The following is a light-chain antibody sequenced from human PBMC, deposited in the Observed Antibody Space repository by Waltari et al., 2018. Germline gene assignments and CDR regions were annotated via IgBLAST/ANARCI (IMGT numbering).Light chain of an antibody. J-gene: IGLJ1*01. V-gene: IGLV2-14*01. CDR3: SSYTSSSTFV. CDR1: SSDVGGYNF. CDR2: DVS. Sequence: QSALTQPSYVSGSPGQSITLACTGTSSDVGGYNFGSWYQQHPGKAPKLMIYDVSKRPSGVSNRFSGSKSGNTASLTISGLQAEDETDYYCSSYTSSSTFVFGTGTKVTVL.